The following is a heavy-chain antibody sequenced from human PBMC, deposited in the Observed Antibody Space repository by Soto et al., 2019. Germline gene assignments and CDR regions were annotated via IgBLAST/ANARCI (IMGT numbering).Heavy chain of an antibody. J-gene: IGHJ4*02. D-gene: IGHD1-1*01. CDR1: GFTFSSYS. CDR3: ATVSGLDAYDY. Sequence: EVQLVESGGGLVKPGGSLRLSCAASGFTFSSYSMNWVRQAPGQGLEWVSSITGSSSFIYYADSLKGRFTISRDNAKNSLYLQMISLRAEDTAVYYCATVSGLDAYDYWGQGTLVTVSS. V-gene: IGHV3-21*01. CDR2: ITGSSSFI.